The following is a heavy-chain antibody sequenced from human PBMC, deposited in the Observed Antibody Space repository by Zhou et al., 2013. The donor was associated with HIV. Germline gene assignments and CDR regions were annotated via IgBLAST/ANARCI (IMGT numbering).Heavy chain of an antibody. CDR2: IYHSGST. CDR1: GGSIYIGHYF. J-gene: IGHJ4*02. Sequence: QVQLQESGPGLVKPSETLSLTCTVPGGSIYIGHYFWSWIRQPPGKGLEWIGSIYHSGSTYYNPSLERRLTFSVDTSKNQFSLKLSSVTAADTAVYYCSRGVLWGSYRTDDPRPRGPYWGRGTLVTVSS. V-gene: IGHV4-39*07. D-gene: IGHD3-16*02. CDR3: SRGVLWGSYRTDDPRPRGPY.